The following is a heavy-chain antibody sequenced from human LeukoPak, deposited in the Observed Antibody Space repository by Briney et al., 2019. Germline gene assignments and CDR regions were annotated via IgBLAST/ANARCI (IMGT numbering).Heavy chain of an antibody. Sequence: SQTLSLTCAVSGGSISSGGYSWSWIRQPPGKGLEWIGYIYYSGSTYYNPSLKSRVTISVDTSKNQFSLKLSSVTAADTAVYYCARRVYYYGSGSYYRYLTFDYWGQGTLVTVSS. J-gene: IGHJ4*02. CDR2: IYYSGST. D-gene: IGHD3-10*01. V-gene: IGHV4-30-4*07. CDR3: ARRVYYYGSGSYYRYLTFDY. CDR1: GGSISSGGYS.